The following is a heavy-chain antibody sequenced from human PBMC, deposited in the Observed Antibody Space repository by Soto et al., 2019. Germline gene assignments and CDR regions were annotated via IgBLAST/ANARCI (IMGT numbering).Heavy chain of an antibody. D-gene: IGHD3-16*01. V-gene: IGHV1-18*01. Sequence: QVQLVQSGAEVKKPGASVKVSCKASGYIFPSYGINWVRQAPGQGLEWMGWISAYNGNTYYAQKLQGRVTMTTDTPTRTAYMDVRSLRCDDTGVSYWARDMGGAGRDIWGQGTTVTVSS. CDR1: GYIFPSYG. CDR3: ARDMGGAGRDI. J-gene: IGHJ6*01. CDR2: ISAYNGNT.